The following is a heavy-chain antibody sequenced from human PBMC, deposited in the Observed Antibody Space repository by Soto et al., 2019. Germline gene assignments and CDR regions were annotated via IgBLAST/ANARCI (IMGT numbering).Heavy chain of an antibody. Sequence: GGSLRLSCAASGFTFSSYGMHWVRQAPGKGLEWVAVISYDGSNKYYADSVKGRFTISRDNSKNTLYLQMNSLRAEDTAVYYCAKDYYYDSSAPPDAFDIWGQGTMVTVSS. CDR2: ISYDGSNK. CDR3: AKDYYYDSSAPPDAFDI. V-gene: IGHV3-30*18. D-gene: IGHD3-22*01. CDR1: GFTFSSYG. J-gene: IGHJ3*02.